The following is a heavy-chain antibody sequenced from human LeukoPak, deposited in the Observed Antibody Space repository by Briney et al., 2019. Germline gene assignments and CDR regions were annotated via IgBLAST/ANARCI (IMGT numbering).Heavy chain of an antibody. V-gene: IGHV4-30-2*01. CDR2: IYHSEST. J-gene: IGHJ5*02. D-gene: IGHD6-13*01. CDR1: GGSISSGGYS. Sequence: SETLSLTCAVSGGSISSGGYSWSWIRQPPGKGLEWIGYIYHSESTYYNPSLKSRVTISVDRSKNQFSLKLSSVTAADTAVYYCARGGDLAAAGRYNWFDPWGQGTLVTVSS. CDR3: ARGGDLAAAGRYNWFDP.